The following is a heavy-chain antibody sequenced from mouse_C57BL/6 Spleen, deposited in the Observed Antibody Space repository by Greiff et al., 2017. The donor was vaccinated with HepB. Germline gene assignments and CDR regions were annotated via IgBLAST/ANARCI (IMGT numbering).Heavy chain of an antibody. CDR2: IHPNSGST. V-gene: IGHV1-64*01. CDR3: ASDYYDSSPYAMDY. J-gene: IGHJ4*01. D-gene: IGHD1-1*01. Sequence: QVQLQQPGAELVKPGASVKLSCKASGYTFTSYWMHWVKQRPGQGLEWIGMIHPNSGSTNYNEKFKSKATLTVDKSSSTAYMQLSSLTSEDSAVYYCASDYYDSSPYAMDYWGQGTSVTVSS. CDR1: GYTFTSYW.